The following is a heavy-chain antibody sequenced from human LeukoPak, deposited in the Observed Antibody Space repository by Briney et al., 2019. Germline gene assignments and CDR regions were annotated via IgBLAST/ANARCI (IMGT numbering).Heavy chain of an antibody. D-gene: IGHD6-13*01. CDR2: INHSGST. Sequence: SETLSLTCAVYGGSFSGYYWSWVRQPPGEGLEWIGEINHSGSTNYNPSLKNRVTISVETSKNQFSLKLNSVTAADTAVYYCWRGLRLRAAARRWCLFDPWGQGTLVTVSS. V-gene: IGHV4-34*01. CDR1: GGSFSGYY. CDR3: WRGLRLRAAARRWCLFDP. J-gene: IGHJ5*02.